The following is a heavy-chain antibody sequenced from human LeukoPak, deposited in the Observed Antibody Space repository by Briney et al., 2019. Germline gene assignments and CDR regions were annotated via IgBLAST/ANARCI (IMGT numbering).Heavy chain of an antibody. Sequence: SETLSLTCTVSGGSISSYDWSWIRQHPGKGLEWIGYTSYSGSTYYNPSLMGRITISVDRSQNQFSLKMRDVAAADTAVYFCATAEWEYFYFGSWGQGALVAVSS. CDR3: ATAEWEYFYFGS. V-gene: IGHV4-59*06. CDR1: GGSISSYD. CDR2: TSYSGST. D-gene: IGHD1-26*01. J-gene: IGHJ4*02.